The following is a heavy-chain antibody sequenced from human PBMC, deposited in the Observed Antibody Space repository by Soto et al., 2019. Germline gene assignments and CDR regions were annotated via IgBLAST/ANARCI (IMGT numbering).Heavy chain of an antibody. J-gene: IGHJ5*02. V-gene: IGHV4-34*01. CDR3: ARGRVIGYYYDSSGHRGWFDP. D-gene: IGHD3-22*01. Sequence: PSETLSLTCTVSGGSISNDCWSWIRLPAGKGLEWIGEINHSGSTNYNPSLKSRVTISVDTSKNQFSLKLSSVTAADTAVYYCARGRVIGYYYDSSGHRGWFDPWGQGTLVTVSS. CDR1: GGSISNDC. CDR2: INHSGST.